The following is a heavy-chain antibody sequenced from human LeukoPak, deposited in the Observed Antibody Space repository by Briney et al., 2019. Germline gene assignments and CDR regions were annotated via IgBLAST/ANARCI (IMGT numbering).Heavy chain of an antibody. Sequence: SETLSLTCTVSGGSISSDYWSWIRQPPGKGLEWIGYIYYSGRTNYNPSLKSRVTISVDTSKNQFSLKLSYVTAADTAVYYCARVDPDSSSTLEVFDYWGQGTLVTVSS. CDR3: ARVDPDSSSTLEVFDY. V-gene: IGHV4-59*08. CDR1: GGSISSDY. J-gene: IGHJ4*02. D-gene: IGHD6-6*01. CDR2: IYYSGRT.